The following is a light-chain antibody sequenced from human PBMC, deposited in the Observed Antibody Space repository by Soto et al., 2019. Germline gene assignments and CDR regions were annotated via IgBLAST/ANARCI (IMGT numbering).Light chain of an antibody. CDR2: GAS. J-gene: IGKJ5*01. CDR3: QYLNGAPTIT. V-gene: IGKV1-39*02. Sequence: DIQMTQSPSSLSASVGDRVTITCRASQSISNYLNWYQHKPGKAPKVLIYGASNLQSGVPSRFSGSGSGADFTLTISSLQPEDFVTYYCQYLNGAPTITFGQGTRLEI. CDR1: QSISNY.